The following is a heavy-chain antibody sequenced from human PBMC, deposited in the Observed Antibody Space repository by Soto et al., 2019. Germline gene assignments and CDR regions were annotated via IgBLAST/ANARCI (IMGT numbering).Heavy chain of an antibody. CDR2: MNPNSDNT. Sequence: QVQLVQSGAEVKKPGASVKVSCKASGYTFTSYDINWVRQDTGQGLEWMGWMNPNSDNTGHAQKFQGRVTMTRTTSTRTAHMELSSLRSEDAAVYYCAREGGRGMDVWGQGTTVTVSS. D-gene: IGHD3-16*01. CDR3: AREGGRGMDV. V-gene: IGHV1-8*01. J-gene: IGHJ6*02. CDR1: GYTFTSYD.